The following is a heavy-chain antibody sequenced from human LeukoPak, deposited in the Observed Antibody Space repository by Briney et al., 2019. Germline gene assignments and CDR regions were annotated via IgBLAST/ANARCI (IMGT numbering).Heavy chain of an antibody. CDR3: AREHRYSSSWYGWFDP. D-gene: IGHD6-13*01. J-gene: IGHJ5*02. V-gene: IGHV1-2*02. CDR1: GYTFTGYY. Sequence: ASVKVSCKASGYTFTGYYMHWVRQAPGQGLEWMGWINPNSGGTNYAQKFQGRVTVTRDTSISTAYMELSRLRSDDTAVYYCAREHRYSSSWYGWFDPWGQGTLVTVSS. CDR2: INPNSGGT.